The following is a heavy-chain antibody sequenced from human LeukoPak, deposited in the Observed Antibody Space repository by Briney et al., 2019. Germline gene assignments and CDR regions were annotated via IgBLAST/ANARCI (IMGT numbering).Heavy chain of an antibody. Sequence: ASVKVSCKASGYTFTDYYMHWVRQAPGRGLEWMGWISPHNGNRDYAQKFKDRVSMTTDTSTNTVYLELRSLRPDDTAMYYCARTGYGSGSDDFDFWGQGTLVTVSS. CDR1: GYTFTDYY. V-gene: IGHV1-18*04. CDR2: ISPHNGNR. D-gene: IGHD3-10*01. J-gene: IGHJ4*02. CDR3: ARTGYGSGSDDFDF.